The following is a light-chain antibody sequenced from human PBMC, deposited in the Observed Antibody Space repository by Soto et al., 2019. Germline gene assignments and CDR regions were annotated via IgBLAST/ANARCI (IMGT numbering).Light chain of an antibody. CDR3: LQHNSWPRT. CDR2: GAS. Sequence: EIVMTQSPATLSVSPGERATLSCRASQSVSTNLAWYQQKPGQAPRLLIFGASTRATDVPARFSGSGSGTESTLTISSLQSEDFAVYYCLQHNSWPRTFGQGPRLEV. CDR1: QSVSTN. V-gene: IGKV3-15*01. J-gene: IGKJ1*01.